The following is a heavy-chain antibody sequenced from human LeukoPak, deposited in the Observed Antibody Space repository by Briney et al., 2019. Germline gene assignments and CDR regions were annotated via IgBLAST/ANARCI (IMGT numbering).Heavy chain of an antibody. V-gene: IGHV3-30*18. D-gene: IGHD3-10*01. CDR2: ISYDGSNK. CDR1: GFTFSSYG. J-gene: IGHJ4*02. Sequence: GGPLRLSCAASGFTFSSYGVHWVRQAPGKGLEWVAVISYDGSNKYYADSVKGRFTISRDNSKNTLYLQMNSLRAEDTAVYYCAKGGENYYGSGSYYGNYFDYWGQGTLVTVSS. CDR3: AKGGENYYGSGSYYGNYFDY.